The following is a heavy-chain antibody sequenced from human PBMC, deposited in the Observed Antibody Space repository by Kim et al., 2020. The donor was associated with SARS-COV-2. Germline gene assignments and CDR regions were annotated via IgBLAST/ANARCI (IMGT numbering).Heavy chain of an antibody. CDR1: GFTFSSYW. D-gene: IGHD5-18*01. V-gene: IGHV3-7*01. CDR3: AVLSAMAPAGGH. Sequence: GGSLRLSCAASGFTFSSYWMTWVRQAPGKGLEWVATMRPDGREKYYVDSVKGRFTISRDNAKNSLYLQMNSLSPDDTAMYYCAVLSAMAPAGGHWGQGTLVTVSS. CDR2: MRPDGREK. J-gene: IGHJ4*02.